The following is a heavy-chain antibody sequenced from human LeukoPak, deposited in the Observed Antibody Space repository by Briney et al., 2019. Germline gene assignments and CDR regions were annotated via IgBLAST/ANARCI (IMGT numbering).Heavy chain of an antibody. CDR1: GFTFNNYW. Sequence: GGSLRLSCAVSGFTFNNYWMSWVRQAPGKGLEWVANITPDGSDRYYVDSVKGRYTISRDNAKNSLYLQMNSLRAEDTAVYYCARGVSSANWGQGTLVTVSS. CDR3: ARGVSSAN. J-gene: IGHJ4*02. V-gene: IGHV3-7*03. CDR2: ITPDGSDR.